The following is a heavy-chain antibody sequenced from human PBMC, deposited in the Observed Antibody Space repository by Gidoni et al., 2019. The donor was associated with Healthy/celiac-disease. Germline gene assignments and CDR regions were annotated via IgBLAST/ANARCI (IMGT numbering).Heavy chain of an antibody. CDR2: ISISSSYI. J-gene: IGHJ4*02. CDR1: GFTFSSYS. V-gene: IGHV3-21*01. Sequence: EVQLVESGGGLVKPGGSLRLSCAASGFTFSSYSMTWVRQAPGKGLEWVSSISISSSYIYYADSVKGRFTISRDNAKNSLYLQMNSLRAEDTAVYYCARDGNSLVGEAIHWGQGTLVTVSS. CDR3: ARDGNSLVGEAIH. D-gene: IGHD2-2*01.